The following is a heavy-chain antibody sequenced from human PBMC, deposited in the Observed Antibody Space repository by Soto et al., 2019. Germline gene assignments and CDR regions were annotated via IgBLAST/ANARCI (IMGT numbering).Heavy chain of an antibody. Sequence: QVQLVLSGAEVKNPGASVKVSCKTSGYTFTKYGVGWVRQAPGQGLEWMGWISGSSGNANYAEKVQGRITLTTDTSTSTAYIELRSLRSDDTAVYYCAREMAGLGGEYDYWGQGTLVTVSS. CDR1: GYTFTKYG. CDR3: AREMAGLGGEYDY. CDR2: ISGSSGNA. D-gene: IGHD3-16*01. V-gene: IGHV1-18*01. J-gene: IGHJ4*02.